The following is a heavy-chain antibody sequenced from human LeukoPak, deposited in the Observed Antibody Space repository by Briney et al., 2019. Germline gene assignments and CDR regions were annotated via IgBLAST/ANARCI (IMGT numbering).Heavy chain of an antibody. CDR1: AFTFSSYG. V-gene: IGHV3-30*18. Sequence: PGRSLRLSCAASAFTFSSYGMHWVRQAPGKGLEGVAVISYDGSNKYYADSVKGRFTISRDNSKNTLYLQMNSLRAEDTAVYYCAKGPPTSYYYYGMDVWGKGTTVTVSS. J-gene: IGHJ6*04. CDR2: ISYDGSNK. CDR3: AKGPPTSYYYYGMDV.